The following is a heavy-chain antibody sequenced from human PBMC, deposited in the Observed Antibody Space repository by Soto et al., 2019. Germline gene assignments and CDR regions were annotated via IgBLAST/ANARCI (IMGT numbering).Heavy chain of an antibody. Sequence: GASVKVSCKASGYTFTSYGISWVRQAPGQGLEWMGWISAYNGNTNYAQKLQGRVTMTTDTSTSTAYMELRSLRSDDTAVYYCARDGYYDFWSANYYGMDVWGQGTTVTVSS. CDR3: ARDGYYDFWSANYYGMDV. CDR2: ISAYNGNT. D-gene: IGHD3-3*01. J-gene: IGHJ6*02. CDR1: GYTFTSYG. V-gene: IGHV1-18*01.